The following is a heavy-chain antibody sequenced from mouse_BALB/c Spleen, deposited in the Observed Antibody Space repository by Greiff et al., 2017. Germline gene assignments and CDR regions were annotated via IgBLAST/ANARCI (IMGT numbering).Heavy chain of an antibody. Sequence: EVKLQESGPGLVKPSQSLSLTCTVTGYSITSDYAWNWIRQFPGNKLEWMGYISYSGSTSYNPSLKSRISITRDTSKNQFFLQLNSVTTEDTATYYCARRSSYGELDWYFDVWGAGTTVTVSS. J-gene: IGHJ1*01. CDR2: ISYSGST. CDR1: GYSITSDYA. D-gene: IGHD1-1*01. CDR3: ARRSSYGELDWYFDV. V-gene: IGHV3-2*02.